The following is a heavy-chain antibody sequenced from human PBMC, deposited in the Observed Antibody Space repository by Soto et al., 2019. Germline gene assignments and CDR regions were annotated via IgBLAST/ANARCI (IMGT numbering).Heavy chain of an antibody. CDR2: IYYSGST. J-gene: IGHJ4*02. Sequence: QVQLQESGPGLVKPSETLSLTCTVSGGSVSSGSYYWSWIRQPPGKGLEWIGYIYYSGSTNYNPSLKSPVTIAVDTSKNHFSLKLSSVTAADTAVYYCARERRGYDSSGYPDYWGQGTLVTVSS. CDR3: ARERRGYDSSGYPDY. V-gene: IGHV4-61*03. CDR1: GGSVSSGSYY. D-gene: IGHD3-22*01.